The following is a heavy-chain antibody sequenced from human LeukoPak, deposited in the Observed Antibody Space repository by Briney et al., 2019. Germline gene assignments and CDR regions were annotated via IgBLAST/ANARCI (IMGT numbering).Heavy chain of an antibody. CDR1: GFTFTSYG. Sequence: ASVKVSCKTSGFTFTSYGLSWVRQAPGQGLQWMGWISAYNGNTNYAQNLQGRVTMTTDTSASTAYMELRSLRFDDTAVYYCARGGLYCSSTSCPAPFDYWGQGTLVTVSS. CDR3: ARGGLYCSSTSCPAPFDY. CDR2: ISAYNGNT. V-gene: IGHV1-18*01. J-gene: IGHJ4*02. D-gene: IGHD2-2*01.